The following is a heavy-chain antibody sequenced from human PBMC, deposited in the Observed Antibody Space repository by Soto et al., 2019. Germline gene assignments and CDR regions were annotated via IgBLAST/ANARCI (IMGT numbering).Heavy chain of an antibody. CDR2: IYYSGST. J-gene: IGHJ4*02. CDR3: ATLPPRIVVTVLPIPS. Sequence: SETLSLTCTVSGGSISSSSYYWGWIRQPPGKGLEWIGSIYYSGSTYYNPSLKSRVTISVDTSKNQFSLKLSSVTAADTAVYYCATLPPRIVVTVLPIPSWGQGTLVTVSS. V-gene: IGHV4-39*01. CDR1: GGSISSSSYY. D-gene: IGHD2-15*01.